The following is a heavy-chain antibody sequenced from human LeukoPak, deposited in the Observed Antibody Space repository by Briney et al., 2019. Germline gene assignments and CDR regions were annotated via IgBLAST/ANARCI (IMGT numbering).Heavy chain of an antibody. CDR1: GGSISSSSYY. CDR3: ARLTYYYGMDV. V-gene: IGHV4-39*01. Sequence: SETLSLTCTVSGGSISSSSYYWGWIRQPPGKGLEWIGSIYYSGSTYYNPSLKSRVTISVDTSKNQFSLKLSSVTAADTAVYYCARLTYYYGMDVWGQGTTVSVSS. J-gene: IGHJ6*02. CDR2: IYYSGST.